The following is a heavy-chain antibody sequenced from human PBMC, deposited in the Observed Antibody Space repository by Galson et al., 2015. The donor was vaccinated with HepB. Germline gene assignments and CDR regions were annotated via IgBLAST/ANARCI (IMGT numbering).Heavy chain of an antibody. CDR3: ATSLYYDSRYFDY. CDR2: INAGNGNT. J-gene: IGHJ4*02. D-gene: IGHD3-22*01. CDR1: GYTFTSYA. V-gene: IGHV1-3*01. Sequence: SVKVSCKATGYTFTSYAMHWVRQAPGQRLEWMGWINAGNGNTKYSQKFQGRVTITRDTSASTAYMELSSLRSEDTAVYYCATSLYYDSRYFDYWGQGTLVTVSS.